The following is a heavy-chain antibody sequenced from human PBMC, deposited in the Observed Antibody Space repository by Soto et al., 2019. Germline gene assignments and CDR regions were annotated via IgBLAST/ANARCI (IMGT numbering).Heavy chain of an antibody. CDR3: ARPMNINGNEAFDY. J-gene: IGHJ4*02. CDR2: IYYTGRT. CDR1: GGSISSYY. V-gene: IGHV4-59*08. Sequence: SETLSLTCTVSGGSISSYYWSWIRQPPGKGLEWIAFIYYTGRTSYNPSLKSRVTISVDTSKNHFSLKLSSVTAADTAVYYCARPMNINGNEAFDYWGQGSLVSVSS. D-gene: IGHD3-22*01.